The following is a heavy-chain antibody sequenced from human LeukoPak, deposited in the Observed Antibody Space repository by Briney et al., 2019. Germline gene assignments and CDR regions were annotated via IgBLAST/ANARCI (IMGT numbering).Heavy chain of an antibody. CDR2: ISYDGSNK. CDR1: GFTFSSYA. J-gene: IGHJ4*02. D-gene: IGHD2-2*01. Sequence: PGRSLRLSCAASGFTFSSYAMHWVRQAPGKGLEWVAVISYDGSNKYYADSVKGRFTISRDNSKNTLYLQMNSLRAEDTAVYYCARGDSTLGIYWGQGTLVTVSS. V-gene: IGHV3-30*04. CDR3: ARGDSTLGIY.